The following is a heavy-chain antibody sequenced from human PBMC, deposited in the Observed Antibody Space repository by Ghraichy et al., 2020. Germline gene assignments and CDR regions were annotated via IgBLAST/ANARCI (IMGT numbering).Heavy chain of an antibody. CDR1: GFTFSSYS. D-gene: IGHD6-13*01. Sequence: GGSLRLSCAASGFTFSSYSMNWVRQAPGKGLEWVSYISSSSSTIYYADSVKGRFTISRDNAKNSLYLQMNSLRDEDTAVYYCARASYSSSWYYYYYMDVWGKGTTVTVSS. J-gene: IGHJ6*03. CDR2: ISSSSSTI. V-gene: IGHV3-48*02. CDR3: ARASYSSSWYYYYYMDV.